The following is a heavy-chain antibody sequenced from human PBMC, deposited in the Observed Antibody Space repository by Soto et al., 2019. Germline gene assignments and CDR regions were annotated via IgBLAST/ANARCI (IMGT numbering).Heavy chain of an antibody. J-gene: IGHJ4*02. V-gene: IGHV4-30-4*01. D-gene: IGHD3-3*01. CDR3: ARIGRSGRWYFDY. CDR2: IYYSGST. Sequence: SETLSLTCTVSGGSISSGDYYWSWIRQPPGKGLEWIGYIYYSGSTYYNPSLKSRVTISVDTSKNQFSLKLSSVTAADTAVYYCARIGRSGRWYFDYWGQGTLVTVSS. CDR1: GGSISSGDYY.